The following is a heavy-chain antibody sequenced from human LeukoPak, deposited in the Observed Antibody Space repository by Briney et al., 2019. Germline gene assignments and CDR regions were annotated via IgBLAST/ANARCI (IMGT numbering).Heavy chain of an antibody. V-gene: IGHV4-34*01. CDR3: ARGRRLGVVVPAAGIRWFDP. J-gene: IGHJ5*02. D-gene: IGHD2-2*01. CDR1: GGSFSGYY. Sequence: PSETLSLTCAVYGGSFSGYYWSWIRQPPGKGLEWIGEINHSGSTNYNPSLKSRVTISVDTSKNQFSLELSSVTAADTAVYYCARGRRLGVVVPAAGIRWFDPWGQGTLVTVSS. CDR2: INHSGST.